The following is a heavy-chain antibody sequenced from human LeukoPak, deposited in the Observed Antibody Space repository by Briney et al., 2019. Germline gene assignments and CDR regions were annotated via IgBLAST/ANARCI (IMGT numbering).Heavy chain of an antibody. J-gene: IGHJ4*02. CDR3: AGGVAVAGVGPLDF. D-gene: IGHD6-19*01. V-gene: IGHV3-66*01. CDR2: IYSGGST. Sequence: GGSLRLSCAASRFTGSSKHMSWVRQAPGKGLEWVSVIYSGGSTYYADSVKGRFTISRDNSKNTLYLQMNSLRAEDTAVYYCAGGVAVAGVGPLDFWGQGTLVTVSS. CDR1: RFTGSSKH.